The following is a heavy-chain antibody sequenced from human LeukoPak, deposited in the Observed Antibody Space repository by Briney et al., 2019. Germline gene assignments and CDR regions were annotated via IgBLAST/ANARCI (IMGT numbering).Heavy chain of an antibody. V-gene: IGHV1-2*02. D-gene: IGHD6-13*01. CDR3: VRVVRRAAAHAGNWFDP. CDR2: INPKTGGT. J-gene: IGHJ5*02. CDR1: GYTFTDYY. Sequence: ASVKVSCKASGYTFTDYYMHWVRQAPGQGLEWMGWINPKTGGTDYIQKFQGRVTMTRDTSISTAYMELNSLKSDDTAVYYCVRVVRRAAAHAGNWFDPWGQGTLVTVSS.